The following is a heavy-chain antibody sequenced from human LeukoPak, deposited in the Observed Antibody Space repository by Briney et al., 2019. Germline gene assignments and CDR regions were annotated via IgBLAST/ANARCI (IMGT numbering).Heavy chain of an antibody. CDR3: ARDQDYDILSGYYYFDY. CDR1: GGTFSSYA. V-gene: IGHV1-69*05. CDR2: IIPIFGTA. D-gene: IGHD3-9*01. Sequence: SVKVSCKASGGTFSSYAISWLRQAPGQGLEWMGGIIPIFGTANYAQKLQGRVTMTTDTSTSTAYMELRSLRSDDTAVYYCARDQDYDILSGYYYFDYWGQGTLVTVSS. J-gene: IGHJ4*02.